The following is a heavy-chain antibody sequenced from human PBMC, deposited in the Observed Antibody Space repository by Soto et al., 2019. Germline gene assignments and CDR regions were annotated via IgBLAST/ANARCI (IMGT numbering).Heavy chain of an antibody. CDR3: AKARCTGDTCFVPDY. CDR2: ISGSGGSP. CDR1: GFSFSSYT. Sequence: GGSLRLSCAASGFSFSSYTMAWVCQAPGKGLEWVSSISGSGGSPSYADSVQGRFIISRDNPRNTVSLQMNRLRAEDTATYYCAKARCTGDTCFVPDYWGHGRLVTVSS. D-gene: IGHD2-8*02. V-gene: IGHV3-23*01. J-gene: IGHJ4*01.